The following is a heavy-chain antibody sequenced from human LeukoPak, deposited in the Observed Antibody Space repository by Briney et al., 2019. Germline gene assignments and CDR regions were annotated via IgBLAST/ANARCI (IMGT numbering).Heavy chain of an antibody. CDR2: IYYSGST. D-gene: IGHD6-13*01. J-gene: IGHJ5*02. CDR3: ARQSSSWYEINWFDP. CDR1: GGSISSYY. V-gene: IGHV4-59*08. Sequence: SETLSLTCTVSGGSISSYYWSWIRQPPGKGLEWIGYIYYSGSTNYNPSLKGRVTISVDTSKNQFSLKLSSVTAADTAVYYCARQSSSWYEINWFDPWGQGTLVTVSS.